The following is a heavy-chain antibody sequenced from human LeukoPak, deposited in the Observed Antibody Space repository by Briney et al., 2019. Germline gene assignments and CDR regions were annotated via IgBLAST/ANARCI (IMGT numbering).Heavy chain of an antibody. CDR1: GGSISSGDYY. D-gene: IGHD3-22*01. CDR2: IYYSGST. J-gene: IGHJ4*02. Sequence: SQTLSLTCTVSGGSISSGDYYWSWIRQPPGKGLEWIGYIYYSGSTNYNPSLKSRVTISVDTSKNQFSLKLSSVTAADTAVYYCARSPIYDSSGYTHRGLFDYWGQGTLVTVSS. V-gene: IGHV4-61*08. CDR3: ARSPIYDSSGYTHRGLFDY.